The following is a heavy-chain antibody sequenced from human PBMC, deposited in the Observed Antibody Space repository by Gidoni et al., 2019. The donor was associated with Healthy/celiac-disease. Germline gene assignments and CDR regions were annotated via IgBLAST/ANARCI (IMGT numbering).Heavy chain of an antibody. Sequence: QVQLVQSGAEAKKPGASVKVSCKASRDTFTSHEINWARQATGQGLEWMGWMNPNRGNTGYAPKFQGRVPMTRNTSLSTAYMELSSLRSEDTAVYYCATSGSYWGGYYYYGMDVRGQGTPVTVSS. CDR2: MNPNRGNT. CDR1: RDTFTSHE. V-gene: IGHV1-8*01. D-gene: IGHD1-26*01. J-gene: IGHJ6*02. CDR3: ATSGSYWGGYYYYGMDV.